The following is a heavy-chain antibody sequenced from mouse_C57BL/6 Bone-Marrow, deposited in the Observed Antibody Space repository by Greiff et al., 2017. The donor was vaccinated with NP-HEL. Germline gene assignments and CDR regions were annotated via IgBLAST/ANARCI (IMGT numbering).Heavy chain of an antibody. D-gene: IGHD1-1*01. Sequence: EVKVEESGGGLVQPGGSMKLSCAASGFTFSDTWMDWVRQSPEKGLEWVAEIRNKPNNHATYYAESVKGRFTISRDDSKSIVYLQMNSLRAEDTGIYYCTTPLYGSSPYWGQGTTLTVSS. CDR1: GFTFSDTW. V-gene: IGHV6-6*01. CDR2: IRNKPNNHAT. J-gene: IGHJ2*01. CDR3: TTPLYGSSPY.